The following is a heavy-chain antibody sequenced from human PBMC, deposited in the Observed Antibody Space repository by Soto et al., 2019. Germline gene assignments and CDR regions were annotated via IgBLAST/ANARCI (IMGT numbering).Heavy chain of an antibody. CDR2: IYSGGST. CDR3: ARDPWAADY. V-gene: IGHV3-66*01. CDR1: GFTVSTKY. D-gene: IGHD3-16*01. J-gene: IGHJ4*02. Sequence: GGSLRLSCAASGFTVSTKYMSWVRQAPGKGLEWVSVIYSGGSTFYADSVRGRFTISRDNSKNTVNLQMNSLRAEDTAVYYCARDPWAADYWGQGNLVTVSS.